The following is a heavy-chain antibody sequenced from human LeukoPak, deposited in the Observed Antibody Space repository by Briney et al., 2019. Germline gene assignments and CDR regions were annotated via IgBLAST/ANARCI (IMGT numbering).Heavy chain of an antibody. D-gene: IGHD5-12*01. CDR3: ARHGGLKYGGYEKRFDY. V-gene: IGHV4-39*01. Sequence: SETLSLTCTVSGGSISSSSYFWGWIRQPPGKGLDWIGSIYYSGSTYYTPSLESRVTISVDTSKNQFSLKLHSVTAADTAVYYCARHGGLKYGGYEKRFDYWGQGTLVTVSS. CDR1: GGSISSSSYF. J-gene: IGHJ4*02. CDR2: IYYSGST.